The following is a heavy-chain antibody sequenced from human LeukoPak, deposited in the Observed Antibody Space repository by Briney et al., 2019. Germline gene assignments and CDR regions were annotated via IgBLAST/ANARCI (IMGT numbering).Heavy chain of an antibody. V-gene: IGHV3-7*01. J-gene: IGHJ4*02. Sequence: PGGSLRLSCAASGFTFSSYWMSWVRQAPGKGLEWVANIKQDGSEKYYVDSVKGRFTISRDNAKNSLYLQMNSLRAEDTAVYYCARDGGDCSGGSCYYFDYWGQGTLVTVSS. CDR2: IKQDGSEK. CDR1: GFTFSSYW. CDR3: ARDGGDCSGGSCYYFDY. D-gene: IGHD2-15*01.